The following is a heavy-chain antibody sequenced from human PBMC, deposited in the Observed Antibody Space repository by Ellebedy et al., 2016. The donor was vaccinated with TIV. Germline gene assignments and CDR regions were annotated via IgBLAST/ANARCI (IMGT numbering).Heavy chain of an antibody. J-gene: IGHJ6*02. Sequence: GGSLRLXCAASGFTFSSYWMRWVRQAPGKGLKWVANIKQSGSEKYYVDSVKGRFTISRDNAKNSLYLQMNSLRAEDTAVYYCARDLVVIAMYYYYYGMDVWGQGTTVTVSS. CDR1: GFTFSSYW. D-gene: IGHD2-21*01. CDR3: ARDLVVIAMYYYYYGMDV. V-gene: IGHV3-7*03. CDR2: IKQSGSEK.